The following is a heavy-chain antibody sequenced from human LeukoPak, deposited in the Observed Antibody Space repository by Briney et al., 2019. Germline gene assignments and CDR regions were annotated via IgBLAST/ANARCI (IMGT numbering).Heavy chain of an antibody. CDR2: IIPIFGTA. J-gene: IGHJ6*03. Sequence: ASVKVSCKASGGTFSSYAISWVRQAPGQGLEWMGGIIPIFGTANYAQKFQGRVTITADESTSTAYMELSSLRSEDTAVYYCAVLRGPTIFPCYYYMDVWGKGTTVTVSS. CDR3: AVLRGPTIFPCYYYMDV. CDR1: GGTFSSYA. D-gene: IGHD3-3*01. V-gene: IGHV1-69*01.